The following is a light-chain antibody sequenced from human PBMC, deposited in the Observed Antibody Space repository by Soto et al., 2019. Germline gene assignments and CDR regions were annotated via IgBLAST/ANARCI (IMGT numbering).Light chain of an antibody. Sequence: ERVMTQSPATLSVSPGERATLSCRASQSVSSNLAWYQHKPGQAPRLLIYGASTRATGIPARFSGSGSGTDCTLTISSLQYEDCAVYYFQQYNNWPQPFGQGNKREIK. CDR3: QQYNNWPQP. J-gene: IGKJ2*01. V-gene: IGKV3-15*01. CDR1: QSVSSN. CDR2: GAS.